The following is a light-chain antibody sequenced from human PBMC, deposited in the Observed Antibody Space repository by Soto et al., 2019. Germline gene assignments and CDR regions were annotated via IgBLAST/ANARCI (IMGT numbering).Light chain of an antibody. Sequence: IAMTHSPGTLSVSQGEIAALSFRASQNIGNKVGWYQQKPGQAPRLLIYGASTRATGIPARFSGSGSGTEFTLTINSLQSEDFAVYYCQQYNNWPRTCGQGNKVDNK. CDR1: QNIGNK. V-gene: IGKV3-15*01. J-gene: IGKJ1*01. CDR3: QQYNNWPRT. CDR2: GAS.